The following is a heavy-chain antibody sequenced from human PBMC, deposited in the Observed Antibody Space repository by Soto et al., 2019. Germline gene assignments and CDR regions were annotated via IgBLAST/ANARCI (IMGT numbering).Heavy chain of an antibody. V-gene: IGHV1-69*01. CDR2: IIPIFGTA. Sequence: QVQLVQSGAEVKKPGSSVKVSCKASGGTFSSYAINWVRQAPGQGLEWMGGIIPIFGTANYAQKVQGRVTITADESKSTAYRGLSSLRSEDRAVYYCARAFGYCSGGSCPGWFDPSGQGTLVTVSS. CDR1: GGTFSSYA. CDR3: ARAFGYCSGGSCPGWFDP. D-gene: IGHD2-15*01. J-gene: IGHJ5*02.